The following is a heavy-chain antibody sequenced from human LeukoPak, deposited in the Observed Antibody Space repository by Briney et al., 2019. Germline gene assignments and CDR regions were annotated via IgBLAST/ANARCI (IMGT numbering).Heavy chain of an antibody. J-gene: IGHJ4*02. Sequence: GASVKVSCKASGYTFTSYYMHWVRQAPGQGLEWMGWINPNSGGTNYAQKFQGRVTMTRDTSISTAYMELSRLRSDDTAVYYCASPSENSGGSCYDYWGQGTLVTVSS. CDR1: GYTFTSYY. CDR3: ASPSENSGGSCYDY. CDR2: INPNSGGT. V-gene: IGHV1-2*02. D-gene: IGHD2-15*01.